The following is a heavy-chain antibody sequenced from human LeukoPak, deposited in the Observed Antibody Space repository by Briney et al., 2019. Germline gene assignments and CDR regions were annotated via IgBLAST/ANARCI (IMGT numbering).Heavy chain of an antibody. CDR1: GFTFSNYW. J-gene: IGHJ6*03. V-gene: IGHV3-74*01. Sequence: GGSLRLSCAASGFTFSNYWMHWVRQAPGKGLVWVSRIYTDGSSTTYADSVKGRFTISRDNARNPLYLQMNSLRAEDTAVYYCARGSASGASNYYYYMDVWGKGTTVTVSS. D-gene: IGHD2-21*01. CDR2: IYTDGSST. CDR3: ARGSASGASNYYYYMDV.